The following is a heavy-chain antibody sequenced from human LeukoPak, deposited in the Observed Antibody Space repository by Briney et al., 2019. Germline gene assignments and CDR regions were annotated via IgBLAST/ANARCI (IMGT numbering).Heavy chain of an antibody. CDR2: ITWDGGSS. V-gene: IGHV3-43D*03. J-gene: IGHJ4*02. Sequence: PGGSLRLSCAASGFTFDDYAMHWVRQAPGKGLEWVSLITWDGGSSFYADSVKGRFTISRDNNKKSLYPQMNSLRAEDTALYYCAKDGYYDTTAYPDYWGQGTLVTVSS. CDR3: AKDGYYDTTAYPDY. CDR1: GFTFDDYA. D-gene: IGHD3-22*01.